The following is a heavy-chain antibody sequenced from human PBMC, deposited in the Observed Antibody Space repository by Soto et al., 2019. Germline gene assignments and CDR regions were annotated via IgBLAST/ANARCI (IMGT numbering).Heavy chain of an antibody. CDR1: GFMFSKYG. Sequence: QVQLVEAGGGVVQPGMSLRLSCVASGFMFSKYGIHWVRQAPGKGLEWVGFISNDGSRKDYSDSVKGRITISRDNSKNTVSLQNNSLIVEETAVFYVAGDAVDSVFDCGGLGTVFSVSS. CDR2: ISNDGSRK. V-gene: IGHV3-33*01. J-gene: IGHJ4*02. CDR3: AGDAVDSVFDC.